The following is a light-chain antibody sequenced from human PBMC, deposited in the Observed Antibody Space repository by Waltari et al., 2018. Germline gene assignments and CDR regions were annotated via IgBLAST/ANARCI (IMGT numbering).Light chain of an antibody. J-gene: IGKJ4*01. V-gene: IGKV3-11*01. CDR2: HAS. CDR1: QSVSNF. CDR3: QQRANWPPLT. Sequence: EIVLTQSPATLSLSPGERATRSCRASQSVSNFLAWYQQKPGQAPRLLIYHASNRATGIPARFSGRGSGTDFTLTISSLEPGDSAVYYCQQRANWPPLTFGGGTRVEI.